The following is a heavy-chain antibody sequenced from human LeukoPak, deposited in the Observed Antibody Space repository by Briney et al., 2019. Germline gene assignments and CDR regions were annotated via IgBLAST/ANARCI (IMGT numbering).Heavy chain of an antibody. CDR1: GFSFLNYV. J-gene: IGHJ4*02. CDR3: ASDIVVTTDY. V-gene: IGHV3-30-3*01. CDR2: MSTDGGIK. D-gene: IGHD3-22*01. Sequence: GGSLRLSCAASGFSFLNYVTHWVRQAPGKGLEWVAVMSTDGGIKIYTDSVKGRFTISRDNSKNTLYLEMNSLRAEDTAVYYCASDIVVTTDYWGRGTLVTVSS.